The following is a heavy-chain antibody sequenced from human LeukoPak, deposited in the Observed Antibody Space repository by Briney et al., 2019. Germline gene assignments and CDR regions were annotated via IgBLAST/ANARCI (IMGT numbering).Heavy chain of an antibody. CDR1: GFTVSSNY. J-gene: IGHJ4*02. D-gene: IGHD3-16*01. CDR2: ISSGGST. V-gene: IGHV3-53*01. Sequence: GGSLRLSCAASGFTVSSNYMNWVRQAPGKGLEWVSVISSGGSTYYADSVKGRFTISRDNSKNTLYLQMNSLRVEDTAVYYCARGGIGSPLGWGQGTLVTVSS. CDR3: ARGGIGSPLG.